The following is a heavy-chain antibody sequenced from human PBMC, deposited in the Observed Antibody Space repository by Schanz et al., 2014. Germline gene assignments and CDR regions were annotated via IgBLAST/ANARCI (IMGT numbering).Heavy chain of an antibody. CDR2: IYAGGLT. CDR3: ARDLGGSGSFYPHYGLDV. Sequence: EVRLVESGGDLVQPWGSLRLSCAASGLSVTNNYMTWVRQAPGKGLEWVSIIYAGGLTFYAESVKGRFTISRDNSKNTLSLQMNSLRAEDSAVYYCARDLGGSGSFYPHYGLDVWGQGTTVTVSS. J-gene: IGHJ6*02. D-gene: IGHD3-10*01. CDR1: GLSVTNNY. V-gene: IGHV3-66*01.